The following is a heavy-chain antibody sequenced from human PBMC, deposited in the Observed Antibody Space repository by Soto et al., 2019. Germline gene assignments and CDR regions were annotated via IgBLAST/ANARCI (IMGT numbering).Heavy chain of an antibody. CDR2: ISAYNGNT. CDR1: GYTFTSYG. Sequence: ASVKVSCKASGYTFTSYGISWVRQAPGQGLEWMGWISAYNGNTNYAQKLQGRVTMTTDTSTSTAYMELSSVTAADTAVYYCARAHTPYYCSSMSCSYFDYWGQGILVTVSS. V-gene: IGHV1-18*01. D-gene: IGHD2-2*01. J-gene: IGHJ4*02. CDR3: ARAHTPYYCSSMSCSYFDY.